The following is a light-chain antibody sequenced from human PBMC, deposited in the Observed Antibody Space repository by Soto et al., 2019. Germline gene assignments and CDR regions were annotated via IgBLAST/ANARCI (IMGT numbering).Light chain of an antibody. V-gene: IGKV1-5*01. CDR3: QQYNSYLWT. Sequence: DIQMTQSPSTLSASVGDRVTITCRASQSISSWLAWYQQKPGKAPKLLIYDASSLESGVPSRFSGSGSGTASTRTISSRQPDDLASYYCQQYNSYLWTFGQGTKGEIK. CDR1: QSISSW. J-gene: IGKJ1*01. CDR2: DAS.